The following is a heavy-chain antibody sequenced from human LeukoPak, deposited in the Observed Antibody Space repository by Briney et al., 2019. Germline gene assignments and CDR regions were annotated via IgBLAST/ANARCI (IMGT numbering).Heavy chain of an antibody. Sequence: PSQTLSLTCTVSAGSISGGEHYWSWIRQPPGKGLEWIGYISESGSTYYNPSLRSRLAISVGTPKNQFTLNLSSVTGADTAVYFEARAQGSGSYYYVYGIDVWGKGTPVTVSS. D-gene: IGHD1-26*01. V-gene: IGHV4-30-4*01. CDR3: ARAQGSGSYYYVYGIDV. CDR2: ISESGST. CDR1: AGSISGGEHY. J-gene: IGHJ6*04.